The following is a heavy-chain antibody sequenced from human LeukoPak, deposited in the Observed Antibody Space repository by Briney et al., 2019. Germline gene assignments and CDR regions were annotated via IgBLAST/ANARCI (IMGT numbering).Heavy chain of an antibody. CDR2: IKQDGSEK. CDR1: GFTFSSYW. D-gene: IGHD6-19*01. CDR3: ARLLHKTWLADDY. J-gene: IGHJ4*02. Sequence: GGSLRLSCAASGFTFSSYWMSWVRQAPGKGLEWVANIKQDGSEKYYVDSVKGRFTISRDNARNSLYLQMNSLRAEDTAVYYCARLLHKTWLADDYWGQGTLVTVSS. V-gene: IGHV3-7*01.